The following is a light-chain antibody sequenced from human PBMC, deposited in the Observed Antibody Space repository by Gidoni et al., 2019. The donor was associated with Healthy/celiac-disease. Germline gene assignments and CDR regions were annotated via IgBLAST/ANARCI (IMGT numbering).Light chain of an antibody. Sequence: DIQMTQSPSTLSASVGDRVTIHCRASQSISSWLAWYQQKPGKAPKLLIYKASSLESGVPSRFSGSGSGTEFTLTISSLQPDDFATYYCQYCGTFGQGTKLEIK. J-gene: IGKJ2*01. CDR1: QSISSW. CDR3: QYCGT. V-gene: IGKV1-5*03. CDR2: KAS.